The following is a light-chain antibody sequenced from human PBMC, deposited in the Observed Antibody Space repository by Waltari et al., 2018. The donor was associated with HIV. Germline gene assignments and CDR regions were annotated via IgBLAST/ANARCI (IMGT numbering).Light chain of an antibody. V-gene: IGKV1-27*01. CDR3: QKYNRAPLT. J-gene: IGKJ4*01. CDR2: AAS. CDR1: QAINNF. Sequence: DIQMTQSPSSLSASVGDRVTITRRASQAINNFLAWYQQKPGQVPKLLISAASTLQSGVPSRFRGSGSGTDFTLTITSLQPEDVAVYYCQKYNRAPLTFGGGTKVEF.